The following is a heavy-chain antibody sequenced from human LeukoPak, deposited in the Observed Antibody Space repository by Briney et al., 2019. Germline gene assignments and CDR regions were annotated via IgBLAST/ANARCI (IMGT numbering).Heavy chain of an antibody. CDR1: GGTFSSYA. CDR2: IIPIFGTA. J-gene: IGHJ4*02. V-gene: IGHV1-69*05. D-gene: IGHD6-6*01. Sequence: GASVKVSCKASGGTFSSYAISWVRQAPGQGLEWMGGIIPIFGTANYAQKFQGRVTITTDESTSTAYMELSRLRSDDTAVYYCARDGGPYSSSFLFDYWGQGTLVTVSS. CDR3: ARDGGPYSSSFLFDY.